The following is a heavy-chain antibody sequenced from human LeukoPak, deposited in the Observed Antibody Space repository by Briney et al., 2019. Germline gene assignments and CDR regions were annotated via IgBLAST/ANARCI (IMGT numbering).Heavy chain of an antibody. J-gene: IGHJ4*02. Sequence: SETLSLTCTVSGGSISSYYWSWIRQPPGKGLEWIGCIYYSGSTNYNPSLKSRVTISVDTSKNQFSLKLSSVTAADTAVYYCARLPVAGTAYYFDYWGQGTLVTVSS. CDR1: GGSISSYY. D-gene: IGHD6-19*01. CDR2: IYYSGST. V-gene: IGHV4-59*12. CDR3: ARLPVAGTAYYFDY.